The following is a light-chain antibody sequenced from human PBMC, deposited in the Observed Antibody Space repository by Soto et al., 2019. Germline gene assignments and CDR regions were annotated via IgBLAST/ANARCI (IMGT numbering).Light chain of an antibody. CDR3: SSHTSYSTRV. Sequence: QSVLTQPASVSGSPGQSIAISCTGTSSDVGGYNYVSWYQQHPGKAPKLMIHEVSNRPSGISDRFSGSKSGNTASLTISGLQADDEAEYYCSSHTSYSTRVFGTGTKLTVL. CDR1: SSDVGGYNY. V-gene: IGLV2-14*01. J-gene: IGLJ1*01. CDR2: EVS.